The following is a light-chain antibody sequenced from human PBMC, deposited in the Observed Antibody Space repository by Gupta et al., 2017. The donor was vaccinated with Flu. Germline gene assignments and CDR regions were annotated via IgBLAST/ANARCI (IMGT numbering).Light chain of an antibody. CDR3: QQLNSYPLT. CDR2: TAS. Sequence: DIQLTQSPSFLSASEGDRVTITCRASQGISSYLAWYQRKPGKAPKLLIYTASILQSGVPSRFSGSGSGTEFSLTISSLQPEDFATYYCQQLNSYPLTFGGGTKVEIK. CDR1: QGISSY. J-gene: IGKJ4*01. V-gene: IGKV1-9*01.